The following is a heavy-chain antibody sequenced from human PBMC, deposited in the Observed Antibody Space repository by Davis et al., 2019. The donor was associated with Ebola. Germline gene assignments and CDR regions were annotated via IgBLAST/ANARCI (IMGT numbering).Heavy chain of an antibody. CDR3: ACQYYYDSSGYYYRYYYYYYGMDV. J-gene: IGHJ6*04. CDR2: ISGSGGTT. V-gene: IGHV3-23*01. Sequence: GESLKISCADSVITFSSYAMTWVRQAPGKGLEWVSAISGSGGTTYYAGSVKGRFTVSRDNSKNTLYLQMNSLRAEDTAVYYCACQYYYDSSGYYYRYYYYYYGMDVWGKGTTVTVSS. D-gene: IGHD3-22*01. CDR1: VITFSSYA.